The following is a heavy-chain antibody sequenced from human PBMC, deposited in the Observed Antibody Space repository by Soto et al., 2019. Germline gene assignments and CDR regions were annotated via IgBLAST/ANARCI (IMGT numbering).Heavy chain of an antibody. J-gene: IGHJ6*02. CDR2: IWYDGSNK. CDR1: GFTFSSYG. V-gene: IGHV3-33*01. CDR3: ARPLETGVGYYYYGMDV. D-gene: IGHD1-1*01. Sequence: GGSLRLSCAASGFTFSSYGMHWVRQAPGKGLEWVAVIWYDGSNKYYADSVKGRFTISRDNSKNTLYLQMNSLRAEDTAVYYCARPLETGVGYYYYGMDVWGQGTTVTVSS.